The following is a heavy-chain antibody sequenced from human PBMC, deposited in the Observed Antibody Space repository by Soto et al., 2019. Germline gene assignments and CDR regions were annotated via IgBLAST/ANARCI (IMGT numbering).Heavy chain of an antibody. J-gene: IGHJ3*01. CDR3: AREGVPNYDYWSGDASDL. CDR1: GFTFSSYG. D-gene: IGHD3-3*01. Sequence: GGSLRLSCAASGFTFSSYGMHWVRQAPGKGLEWVSVIRSGSSIKSYADSVKGRFTISRDNANKSLHLEMNSLRAEDTALYYCAREGVPNYDYWSGDASDLWGHGTMVTVSS. CDR2: IRSGSSIK. V-gene: IGHV3-21*01.